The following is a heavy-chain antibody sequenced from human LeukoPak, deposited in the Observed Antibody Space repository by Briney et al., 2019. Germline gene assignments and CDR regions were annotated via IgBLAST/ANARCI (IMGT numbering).Heavy chain of an antibody. D-gene: IGHD4-23*01. Sequence: SQTLSLTCAISRDIVSNNSAASPWLRQSPSRGLEWLGRTYFMSEWSNTYAPSMTSRITINADTSENQFSLQLNSVTPEDTAVYSCARAVAGRRYFDLWGRGTLVTVSS. CDR1: RDIVSNNSAA. J-gene: IGHJ2*01. CDR3: ARAVAGRRYFDL. V-gene: IGHV6-1*01. CDR2: TYFMSEWSN.